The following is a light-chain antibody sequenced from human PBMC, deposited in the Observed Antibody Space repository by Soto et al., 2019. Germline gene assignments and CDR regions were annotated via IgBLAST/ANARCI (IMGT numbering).Light chain of an antibody. V-gene: IGLV2-23*02. CDR3: CSCAGSSTPWV. Sequence: QSALTQPASVSGSPGQSITISCTGTSSDVGSYNLVSWYQQHPGKAPKLMIYEVSKRPSGVSNRFSGSKSGNTASLTISGLQAEDEADYYCCSCAGSSTPWVFGGGTKVTVL. CDR2: EVS. J-gene: IGLJ3*02. CDR1: SSDVGSYNL.